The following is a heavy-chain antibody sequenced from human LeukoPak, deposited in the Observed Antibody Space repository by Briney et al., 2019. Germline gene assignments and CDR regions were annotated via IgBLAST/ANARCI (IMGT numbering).Heavy chain of an antibody. V-gene: IGHV5-51*01. D-gene: IGHD2-15*01. Sequence: GESLKISCKGSGYSFTSYWIGWVRQMPGKGLEWMGIIYPGDSDTRYSPSFQGQVTISADKSISTAYLQCSSLKASDTAMYYCARNNCSGGSCYWAPFDYWAREPWSPSPQ. CDR2: IYPGDSDT. CDR3: ARNNCSGGSCYWAPFDY. J-gene: IGHJ4*02. CDR1: GYSFTSYW.